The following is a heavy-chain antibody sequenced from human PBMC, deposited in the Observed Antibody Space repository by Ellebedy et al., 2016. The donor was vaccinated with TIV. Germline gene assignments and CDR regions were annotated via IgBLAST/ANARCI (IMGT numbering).Heavy chain of an antibody. CDR3: ATLTWRDY. Sequence: AASVKVSCKASGYTFTSYYMHWVRQAPGQGLEWMGIINPSGGSTTYAQKLQGRVTMTRDTSISTAYMELSRLRSDDTAVYYCATLTWRDYWGQGTLVTVSS. D-gene: IGHD4/OR15-4a*01. CDR2: INPSGGST. J-gene: IGHJ4*02. V-gene: IGHV1-46*04. CDR1: GYTFTSYY.